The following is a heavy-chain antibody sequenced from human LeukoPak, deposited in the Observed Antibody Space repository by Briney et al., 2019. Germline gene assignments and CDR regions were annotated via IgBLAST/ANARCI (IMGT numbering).Heavy chain of an antibody. J-gene: IGHJ5*02. Sequence: GASVKVSCKASGGTFSSYSISWVRQAPGQGLEWMGRIIPIRGIANYAQKFQGRVTITADKSTSTAYMELSSLRSEDTAVYYCARAAPYNSSGCYEPWGQGTLVTVSS. CDR3: ARAAPYNSSGCYEP. D-gene: IGHD3-22*01. V-gene: IGHV1-69*04. CDR1: GGTFSSYS. CDR2: IIPIRGIA.